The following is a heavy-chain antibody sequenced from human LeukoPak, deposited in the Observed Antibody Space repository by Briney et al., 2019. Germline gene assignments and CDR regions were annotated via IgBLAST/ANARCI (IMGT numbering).Heavy chain of an antibody. D-gene: IGHD3-3*01. CDR2: ISGSGGST. V-gene: IGHV3-23*01. Sequence: GRSLRLSCAASGFTFSSYAMSWVRQAPGKGLEWVSAISGSGGSTYYADSVKGRFTISRDNSKNTLYLQMNSLRAEDTAVYYCAKDLGQIRFLEWSPFDYWGQGTLVTVSS. J-gene: IGHJ4*02. CDR1: GFTFSSYA. CDR3: AKDLGQIRFLEWSPFDY.